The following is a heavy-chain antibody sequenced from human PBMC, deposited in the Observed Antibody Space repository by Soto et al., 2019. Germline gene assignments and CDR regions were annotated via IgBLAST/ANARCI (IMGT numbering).Heavy chain of an antibody. D-gene: IGHD6-13*01. CDR3: ARGNPGSSWYYFDY. V-gene: IGHV4-34*01. J-gene: IGHJ4*02. Sequence: SETLSLTCAVYGGSFSGYYWSWIRQPPGKGLEWIGEINHSGSTNYNPSLKSRVTISVDTSKNQFSLKLSSVTAADTAVYYCARGNPGSSWYYFDYWGQGTLVTVSS. CDR1: GGSFSGYY. CDR2: INHSGST.